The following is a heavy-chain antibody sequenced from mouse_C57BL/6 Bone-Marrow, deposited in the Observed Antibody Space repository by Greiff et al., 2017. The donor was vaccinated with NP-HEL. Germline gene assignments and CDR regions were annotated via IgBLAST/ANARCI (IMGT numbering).Heavy chain of an antibody. Sequence: QVQLQQSGPELVKPGASVKISCKASGYSFTSYYIHWVKQRPGQGLEWIGWIYPGSGNTKYNEKFKGKATLTADTSSSTAYMQLSSLTSEDSAVYYCARETYYYGSSLLAMDYWGQGTSVTVSS. CDR1: GYSFTSYY. J-gene: IGHJ4*01. CDR2: IYPGSGNT. V-gene: IGHV1-66*01. D-gene: IGHD1-1*01. CDR3: ARETYYYGSSLLAMDY.